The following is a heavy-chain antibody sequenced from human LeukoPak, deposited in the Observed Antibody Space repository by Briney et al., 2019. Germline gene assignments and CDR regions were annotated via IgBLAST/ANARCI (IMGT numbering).Heavy chain of an antibody. D-gene: IGHD2-15*01. V-gene: IGHV4-39*01. CDR3: ATTQVATTPYFDY. CDR2: IYYSGIS. Sequence: SETLSLTCTVSGGSIISSSYYWGWIRQPPGKGLEWIGSIYYSGISYYNPSLKSRVIISVDTSKNQFSLKLSSVTAADTAVYYCATTQVATTPYFDYWGQGTLVTVSS. J-gene: IGHJ4*02. CDR1: GGSIISSSYY.